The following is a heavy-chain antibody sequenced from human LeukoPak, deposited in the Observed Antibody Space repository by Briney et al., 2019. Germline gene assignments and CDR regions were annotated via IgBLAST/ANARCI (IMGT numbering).Heavy chain of an antibody. CDR3: ARDPWSGYDQGAFDY. V-gene: IGHV4-39*07. D-gene: IGHD5-12*01. CDR1: GFTFSSYW. CDR2: IYYSGST. Sequence: GSLRLSCAASGFTFSSYWMHWVRQAPGKGLEWIGSIYYSGSTYYNPSLKSRVTISVDTSKNQFSLKLSSVTAADTAVYYCARDPWSGYDQGAFDYWGQGTLVTVSS. J-gene: IGHJ4*02.